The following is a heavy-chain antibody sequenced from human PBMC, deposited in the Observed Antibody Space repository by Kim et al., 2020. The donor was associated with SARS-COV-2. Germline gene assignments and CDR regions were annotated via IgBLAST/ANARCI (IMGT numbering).Heavy chain of an antibody. D-gene: IGHD5-18*01. CDR2: INHSGCT. J-gene: IGHJ4*02. Sequence: SETLSLTCAVYGGSFSGYYLSWIRQPPGKWLEWIGDINHSGCTTYNPSLKSRVTISVDTSKNQLSLKLSSVTAAGTAVYYCARRTGRRQWLQLWSNGLDYWGQGTLVTVS. V-gene: IGHV4-34*01. CDR1: GGSFSGYY. CDR3: ARRTGRRQWLQLWSNGLDY.